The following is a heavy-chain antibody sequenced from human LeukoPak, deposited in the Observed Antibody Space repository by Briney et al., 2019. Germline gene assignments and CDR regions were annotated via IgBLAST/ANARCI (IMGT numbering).Heavy chain of an antibody. Sequence: SQTLSLTCTVSGGSISSGSYYWSWIRQPAGKGLEWIGHIYTSGSTNYNPSLKSRVTISVDTSKNQFSLKLSSVTAADTAVYYCAREIAAAGRYYYYYMDVWGKGTTVTVSS. V-gene: IGHV4-61*09. D-gene: IGHD6-13*01. CDR2: IYTSGST. CDR3: AREIAAAGRYYYYYMDV. CDR1: GGSISSGSYY. J-gene: IGHJ6*03.